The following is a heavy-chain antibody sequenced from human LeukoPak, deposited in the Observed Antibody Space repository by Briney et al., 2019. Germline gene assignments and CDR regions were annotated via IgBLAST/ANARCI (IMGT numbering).Heavy chain of an antibody. CDR3: AELGITMIGGV. V-gene: IGHV3-23*01. D-gene: IGHD3-10*02. CDR1: GFTFSSYG. Sequence: GGSLRLSCAASGFTFSSYGMSWVRQAPGKGLEWVSTLSGSGGSTYYADSVKGRFTISRDNAKNSLYLQMNSLRAEDTAVYYCAELGITMIGGVWGKGTTVTISS. CDR2: LSGSGGST. J-gene: IGHJ6*04.